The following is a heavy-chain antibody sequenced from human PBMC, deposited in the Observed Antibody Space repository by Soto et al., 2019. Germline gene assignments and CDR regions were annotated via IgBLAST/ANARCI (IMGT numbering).Heavy chain of an antibody. D-gene: IGHD3-9*01. CDR1: GYTFTSYR. Sequence: QVQLVQSGAEVKKPGASVKVSCKASGYTFTSYRISWVRQAPGQGLEWMGWISAYNGHTNYAQKLQGRVTMTTDTSTSTAYMELRSLTSDDTAVYYCARVDLEGRYFDPFDYWGQGTLVTVSS. V-gene: IGHV1-18*01. CDR2: ISAYNGHT. J-gene: IGHJ4*02. CDR3: ARVDLEGRYFDPFDY.